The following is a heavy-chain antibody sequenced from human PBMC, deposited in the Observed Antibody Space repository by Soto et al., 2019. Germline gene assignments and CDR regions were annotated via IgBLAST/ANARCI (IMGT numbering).Heavy chain of an antibody. CDR3: ARGPDGSGYVDY. Sequence: QVQLQESGPGLVKPSGTLSLTCAVSGGSISSSNWWSWVRQPPGKGLEWIGEIYHSGSTNYNPSLRRRVTISVAKSTNLFAPTLSSVTAADPAVYYCARGPDGSGYVDYWGQGTLVTVSS. CDR2: IYHSGST. J-gene: IGHJ4*02. D-gene: IGHD3-10*01. V-gene: IGHV4-4*02. CDR1: GGSISSSNW.